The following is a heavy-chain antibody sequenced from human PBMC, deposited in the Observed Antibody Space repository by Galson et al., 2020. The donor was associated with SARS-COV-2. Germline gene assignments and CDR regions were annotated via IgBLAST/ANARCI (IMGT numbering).Heavy chain of an antibody. Sequence: GESLKISCAASGFTVSSNYMSWVRQAPGKGLEWVSVISSGGSTYYADSVKGRFSISGDNSKNTLHLQMNSLRAEDTAVYYCARARDGYWYFDLWGRGTLVTVSS. V-gene: IGHV3-53*01. CDR1: GFTVSSNY. CDR2: ISSGGST. CDR3: ARARDGYWYFDL. J-gene: IGHJ2*01.